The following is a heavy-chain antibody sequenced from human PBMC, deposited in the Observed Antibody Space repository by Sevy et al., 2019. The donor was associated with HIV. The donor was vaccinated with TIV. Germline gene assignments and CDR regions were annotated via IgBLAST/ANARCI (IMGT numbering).Heavy chain of an antibody. V-gene: IGHV3-23*01. D-gene: IGHD3-10*01. CDR2: ISAGGGRT. Sequence: GGSLRLSCAASGITFSSYAMSWVRQAPGKGLEWVSGISAGGGRTYHADSVKGRFTMSGVKSKNTLYLQMNSLTAEDTAVYYCAILLTEDPFDIWGQGTMVTVSS. CDR1: GITFSSYA. J-gene: IGHJ3*02. CDR3: AILLTEDPFDI.